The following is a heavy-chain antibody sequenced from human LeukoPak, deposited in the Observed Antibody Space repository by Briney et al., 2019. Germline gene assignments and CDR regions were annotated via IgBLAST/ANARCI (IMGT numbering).Heavy chain of an antibody. Sequence: GGSLRLSCAASGFTFSTYEMNWVRQAPGKGLEWVSYIGSSGSTKFYADSVKGRFTISRDNTKNSLYLQMSSLRAEDTAVYYCARERGGYNTFDYWAREPWSPSPQ. CDR2: IGSSGSTK. D-gene: IGHD5-18*01. CDR3: ARERGGYNTFDY. V-gene: IGHV3-48*03. J-gene: IGHJ4*02. CDR1: GFTFSTYE.